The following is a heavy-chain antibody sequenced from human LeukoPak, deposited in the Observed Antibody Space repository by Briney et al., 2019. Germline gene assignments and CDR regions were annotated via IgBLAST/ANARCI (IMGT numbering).Heavy chain of an antibody. Sequence: ASVKVSCKASGYTFTGYYMHWVRQAPGQGLEWMGWINPNSGGTKYAQKFQGRVTMTRDTSISTGYMELSRLGSDDTAVYYCVRGPTVTTHRRDYWGQGTLVTVSS. V-gene: IGHV1-2*02. CDR2: INPNSGGT. D-gene: IGHD4-17*01. J-gene: IGHJ4*02. CDR1: GYTFTGYY. CDR3: VRGPTVTTHRRDY.